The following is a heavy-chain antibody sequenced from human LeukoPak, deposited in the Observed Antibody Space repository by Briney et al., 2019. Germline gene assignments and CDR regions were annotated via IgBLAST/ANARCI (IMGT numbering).Heavy chain of an antibody. CDR1: GGTFSSYA. Sequence: SVKVSCKASGGTFSSYAISWVRQAPGQGLEWMGGIIPIFGTANYAQKFQGRVTITADESTSTAYMELSSLRSEDTAVYYCARVGSVCSSTSCPNFDYWGQGTLVTVSS. D-gene: IGHD2-2*01. CDR3: ARVGSVCSSTSCPNFDY. V-gene: IGHV1-69*13. CDR2: IIPIFGTA. J-gene: IGHJ4*02.